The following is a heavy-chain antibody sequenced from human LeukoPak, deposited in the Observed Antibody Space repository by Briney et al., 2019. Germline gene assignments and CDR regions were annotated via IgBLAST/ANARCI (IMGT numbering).Heavy chain of an antibody. D-gene: IGHD6-13*01. CDR1: GGSISSGGYY. CDR3: ARGIAAAPQIYYFDY. Sequence: SETLSLTCTVSGGSISSGGYYWSWIRQPPGKGLERIGYIYHSGSTYYNPSLKSRVTISVDRSKNQFSLKLSSVTAADTAVYYCARGIAAAPQIYYFDYWGQGTLVTVSS. V-gene: IGHV4-30-2*01. J-gene: IGHJ4*02. CDR2: IYHSGST.